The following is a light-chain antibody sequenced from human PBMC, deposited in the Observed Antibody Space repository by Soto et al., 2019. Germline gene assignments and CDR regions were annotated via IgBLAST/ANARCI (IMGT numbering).Light chain of an antibody. J-gene: IGLJ1*01. CDR1: SSDVGGYNY. CDR2: EVS. V-gene: IGLV2-8*01. Sequence: QSALTQPPSASGSPGQSVTISCTGTSSDVGGYNYVSWYQQHPGEAPKLMIYEVSKRPSGVPDRFSGSKSGNTASLTVSGLQAEDEAEYYCSSYAGSNSYVFGTGTKVTVL. CDR3: SSYAGSNSYV.